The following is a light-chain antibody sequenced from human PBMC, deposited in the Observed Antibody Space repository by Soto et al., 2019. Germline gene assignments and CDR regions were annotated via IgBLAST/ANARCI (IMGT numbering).Light chain of an antibody. J-gene: IGLJ1*01. CDR2: DNS. CDR1: SSNIGAGYD. Sequence: CVLTQPASVSGTPGQRVTISCTGSSSNIGAGYDVHWYQQLPGTAPKLLIYDNSNRPSGVPDRFSGSKSGTSASLAITGLQAEDEADYYCQSYDRSLSGSRVFGTGTKVTVL. V-gene: IGLV1-40*01. CDR3: QSYDRSLSGSRV.